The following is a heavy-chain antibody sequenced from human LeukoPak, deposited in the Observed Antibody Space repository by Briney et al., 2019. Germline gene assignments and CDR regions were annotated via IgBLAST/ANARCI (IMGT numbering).Heavy chain of an antibody. CDR3: TREDYYYASGH. CDR2: ISSGGDII. V-gene: IGHV3-11*04. D-gene: IGHD3-10*01. Sequence: GGSLRLSSAASGITFADHYMSWVRQAPGKGLEWVSYISSGGDIIYYADSVKGRFTISRDNAKNSLFLQMNSLRAEDTAVYYCTREDYYYASGHWDQGTLVAVSS. CDR1: GITFADHY. J-gene: IGHJ4*02.